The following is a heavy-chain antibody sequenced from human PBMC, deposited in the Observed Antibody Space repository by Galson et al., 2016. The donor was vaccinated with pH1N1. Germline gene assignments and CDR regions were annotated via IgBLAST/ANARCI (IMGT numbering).Heavy chain of an antibody. D-gene: IGHD3-16*01. Sequence: SLRLSCAASGFTFSSYGMNWVRQFPGKGLEWVSGITARGETTYYADSVKGRFAISRDNSKNTLYLQMNRLRGEDTAIYYCAKETKWELFGGWRDPWGQGTLVTVSS. CDR1: GFTFSSYG. CDR2: ITARGETT. J-gene: IGHJ5*02. V-gene: IGHV3-23*01. CDR3: AKETKWELFGGWRDP.